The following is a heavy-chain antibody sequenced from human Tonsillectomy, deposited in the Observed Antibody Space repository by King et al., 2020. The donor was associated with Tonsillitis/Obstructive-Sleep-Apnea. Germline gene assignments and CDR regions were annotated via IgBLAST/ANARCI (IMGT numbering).Heavy chain of an antibody. Sequence: QLVQSGGGLVKPGGSLRLSCAASGFTFSSYSMNWVRQAPGKGLEWVSSISSSSSYIYYADSVKGRFTISRDNAKNSLYLQMNSLRAEDTAVYYCARDLNHYDFWSGSYYYYGMDVWGQGTTVTVSS. J-gene: IGHJ6*02. D-gene: IGHD3-3*01. CDR2: ISSSSSYI. CDR1: GFTFSSYS. CDR3: ARDLNHYDFWSGSYYYYGMDV. V-gene: IGHV3-21*01.